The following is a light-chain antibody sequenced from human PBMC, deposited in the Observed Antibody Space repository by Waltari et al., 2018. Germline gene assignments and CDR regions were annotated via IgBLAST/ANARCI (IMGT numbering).Light chain of an antibody. CDR3: QEYVDDLWT. CDR1: REISTK. V-gene: IGKV1-5*03. Sequence: TCLCRREISTKLAWYQQKPGRAPKLLIYKASRLESGVPARFSGSGSGTEFTLTISTLQPDDFATYYCQEYVDDLWTFGQGTKVEIK. CDR2: KAS. J-gene: IGKJ1*01.